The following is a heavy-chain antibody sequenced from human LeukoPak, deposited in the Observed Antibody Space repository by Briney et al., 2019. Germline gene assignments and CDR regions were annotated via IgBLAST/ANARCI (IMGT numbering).Heavy chain of an antibody. Sequence: GGSLRLSCAASGFTFRSYDMNWVRLAPGKGLEWASYISSSGTTIYYADSVKGRFTISRDNAKNSLYLQMSSLRAEDTAVYYCAKALATRHMDVWGQGTTVTVSS. V-gene: IGHV3-48*03. J-gene: IGHJ6*02. CDR1: GFTFRSYD. CDR3: AKALATRHMDV. CDR2: ISSSGTTI.